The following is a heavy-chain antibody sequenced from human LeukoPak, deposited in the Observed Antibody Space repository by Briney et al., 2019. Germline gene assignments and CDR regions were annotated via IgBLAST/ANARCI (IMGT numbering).Heavy chain of an antibody. V-gene: IGHV4-34*01. Sequence: SETLSLTCAVYGGSFSGYYWSWIRQPPGKGLEWIGETNHSGSTNYNASLKSRVTISVDTSKNQFSLRLSSVTAADTAVYYCAPRGDIEHSYGYGKWFDHWGQGTLVTVSS. J-gene: IGHJ5*02. D-gene: IGHD5-18*01. CDR1: GGSFSGYY. CDR3: APRGDIEHSYGYGKWFDH. CDR2: TNHSGST.